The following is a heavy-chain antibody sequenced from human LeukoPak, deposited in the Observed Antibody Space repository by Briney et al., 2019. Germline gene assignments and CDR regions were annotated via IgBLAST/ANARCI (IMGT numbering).Heavy chain of an antibody. CDR1: GLNFKFYA. CDR2: INSDGSSI. Sequence: GGSLTLSCAVSGLNFKFYAMHWVRQVPGKGLVWVSRINSDGSSISYADSVKGRFTISRDNAKNSLYLQMNSLRAEDTAVYYCARLDCGGDCYYWYFDLWGRGTLVTVSS. J-gene: IGHJ2*01. D-gene: IGHD2-21*02. V-gene: IGHV3-74*01. CDR3: ARLDCGGDCYYWYFDL.